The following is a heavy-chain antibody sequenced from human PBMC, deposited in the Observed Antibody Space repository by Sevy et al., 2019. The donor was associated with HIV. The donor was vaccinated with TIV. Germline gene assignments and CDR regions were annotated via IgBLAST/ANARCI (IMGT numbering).Heavy chain of an antibody. CDR1: GFSLSTSGMS. V-gene: IGHV2-5*02. CDR3: ARFLKGDYTTCFDD. J-gene: IGHJ4*02. CDR2: IFCDDDK. Sequence: SGPTLVKPAKTLTLTCSFSGFSLSTSGMSVGWIRLPPGKALEWLTLIFCDDDKRYSPPLKSRLTITKDTSKNRVILNMTNMDPEDTATYFWARFLKGDYTTCFDDWGQGILVTVSS. D-gene: IGHD1-1*01.